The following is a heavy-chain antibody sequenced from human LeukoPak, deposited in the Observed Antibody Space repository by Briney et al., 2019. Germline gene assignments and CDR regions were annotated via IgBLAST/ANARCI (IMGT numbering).Heavy chain of an antibody. CDR3: ARGDVWWPRGFDY. CDR1: GYTFTGYY. V-gene: IGHV1-2*02. CDR2: INPNSGGT. D-gene: IGHD4/OR15-4a*01. J-gene: IGHJ4*02. Sequence: ASVKVSCKASGYTFTGYYMHWVRQAPGQGLEWMAWINPNSGGTDYAQKFQGRVTMTRDASISTVYMELSRLRSDDTAVYYCARGDVWWPRGFDYWGQGTLVTVSS.